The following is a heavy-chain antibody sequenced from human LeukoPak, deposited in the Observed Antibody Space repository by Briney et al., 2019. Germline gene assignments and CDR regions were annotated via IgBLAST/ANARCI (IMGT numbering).Heavy chain of an antibody. J-gene: IGHJ4*02. Sequence: SETLSLTCTVSGGSIISSAYYWSWIRQPPGKGLEWIGYIYYSGSTYYNPSLKSRVAISVDTSKNQFSLRLSSVTATDAAMYYCAKELRIPALADTGDYWGQGTPVTVSS. D-gene: IGHD6-19*01. CDR1: GGSIISSAYY. CDR2: IYYSGST. V-gene: IGHV4-39*01. CDR3: AKELRIPALADTGDY.